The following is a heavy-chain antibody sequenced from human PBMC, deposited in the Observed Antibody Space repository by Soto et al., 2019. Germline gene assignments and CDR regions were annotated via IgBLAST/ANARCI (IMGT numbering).Heavy chain of an antibody. CDR1: GGSISSYY. J-gene: IGHJ4*02. Sequence: QVQLQESGPGLVKPSETLSLTCTVSGGSISSYYWSWIRQPPGKGLEWIGYIYYSGSTNYNPSLKSSVTISVDTSKNQFSLKLSSVTAADTAVYYCARRYGYSFDYWGQGTLVTVSS. D-gene: IGHD1-1*01. V-gene: IGHV4-59*08. CDR2: IYYSGST. CDR3: ARRYGYSFDY.